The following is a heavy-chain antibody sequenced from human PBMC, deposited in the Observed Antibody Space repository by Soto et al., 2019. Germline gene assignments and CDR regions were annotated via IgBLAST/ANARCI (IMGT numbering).Heavy chain of an antibody. CDR2: ISYDGSNK. D-gene: IGHD2-2*01. CDR1: GFTFSSYG. CDR3: AKDGLVSLQNDIVLVPAAMGY. V-gene: IGHV3-30*18. J-gene: IGHJ4*02. Sequence: QVQLVESGGGVVQPGRSLRLSCAASGFTFSSYGMHWVRQAPGKGLEWVAVISYDGSNKYYADSVKGRFTISRDNSKNTLYLQMNSLRAEDTAVYYCAKDGLVSLQNDIVLVPAAMGYWGQGTLVTVSS.